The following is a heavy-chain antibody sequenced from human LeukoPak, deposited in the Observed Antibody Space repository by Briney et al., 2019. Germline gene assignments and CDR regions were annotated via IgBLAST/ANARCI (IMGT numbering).Heavy chain of an antibody. CDR1: AYTFTSYY. V-gene: IGHV1-46*01. J-gene: IGHJ4*02. CDR2: INPSGGST. D-gene: IGHD3-22*01. CDR3: ATNYYYDSSSYLGPLDY. Sequence: ASVKVSCKASAYTFTSYYMHWVRQAPGQGLEWMGIINPSGGSTSYAQKFQGRVTMTRDMSTSTVYMELSSLRSEDTAVYYCATNYYYDSSSYLGPLDYWGQGTLVTVSS.